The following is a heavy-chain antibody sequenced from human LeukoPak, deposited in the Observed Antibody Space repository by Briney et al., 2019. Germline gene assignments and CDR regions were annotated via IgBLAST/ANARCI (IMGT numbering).Heavy chain of an antibody. V-gene: IGHV4-59*11. Sequence: SETLSLTCTVSGGSISGHYWCWIWQPPGKGLEWIGYIYYSRTNHYNPSLKSRVTISVDTSTHQFFLKLSSVTAADTAVYYCARNRESYFDVWGRGTLVTVSS. J-gene: IGHJ2*01. CDR1: GGSISGHY. CDR3: ARNRESYFDV. CDR2: IYYSRTN.